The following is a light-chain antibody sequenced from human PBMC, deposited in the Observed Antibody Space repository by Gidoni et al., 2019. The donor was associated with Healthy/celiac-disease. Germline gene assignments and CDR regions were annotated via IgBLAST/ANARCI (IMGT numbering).Light chain of an antibody. J-gene: IGKJ2*01. Sequence: DIQMTQSPSSLSASVGDRVTITCRASQGISNYVAWYQQKPGKVPKLLIYAASPLQSGVPSRFSGSGSGTDFTLTISSLQPEDVATYYCQKYNSALMYTFXXXTKLEIK. V-gene: IGKV1-27*01. CDR1: QGISNY. CDR3: QKYNSALMYT. CDR2: AAS.